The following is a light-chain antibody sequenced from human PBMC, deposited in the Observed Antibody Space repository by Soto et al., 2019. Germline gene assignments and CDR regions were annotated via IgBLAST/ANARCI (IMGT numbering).Light chain of an antibody. Sequence: QSALTQPASVSGSPGQSITISCTGTSSDVGGYNYVSWYQQHPGKAPKFMIYDVSNRPSGVSNRFSGSKSGNTASLTISGLQDEDDADYYCSSYSGSSHAVFGGGTKLTVL. J-gene: IGLJ2*01. CDR1: SSDVGGYNY. CDR3: SSYSGSSHAV. V-gene: IGLV2-14*01. CDR2: DVS.